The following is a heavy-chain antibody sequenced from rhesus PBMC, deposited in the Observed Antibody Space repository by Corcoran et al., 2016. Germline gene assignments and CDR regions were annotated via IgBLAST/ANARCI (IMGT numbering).Heavy chain of an antibody. D-gene: IGHD3-16*01. CDR3: ARDQPNYRGFDY. J-gene: IGHJ4*01. CDR2: NYGGSGTP. Sequence: QVQLQESGPGLVKPSETLSLTCAVSGGSISSNYWNWIRQSPGKGLEWIGYNYGGSGTPSYNPSLKSRVTISTDTSKNQFSLKLSSVTAADTAVYYCARDQPNYRGFDYWGQGVLVTVSS. V-gene: IGHV4-147*01. CDR1: GGSISSNY.